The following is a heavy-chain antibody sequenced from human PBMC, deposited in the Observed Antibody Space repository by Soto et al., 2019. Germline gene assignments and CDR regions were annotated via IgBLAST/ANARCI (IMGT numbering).Heavy chain of an antibody. J-gene: IGHJ3*02. CDR1: GGSFSGYY. D-gene: IGHD2-8*01. CDR3: ARGRRRRYCTNGVCYDAFDI. V-gene: IGHV4-34*01. Sequence: SETLSLTCAVYGGSFSGYYWSWIRQPPGKGLEWIGEINHSGSTNYNPSLKSRVTISVDTSTNQFSLKLSSVTAADTAVYYCARGRRRRYCTNGVCYDAFDIWGQGTMVTVSS. CDR2: INHSGST.